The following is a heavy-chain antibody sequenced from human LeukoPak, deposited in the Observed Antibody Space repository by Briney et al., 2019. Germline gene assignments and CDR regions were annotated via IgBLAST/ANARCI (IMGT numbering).Heavy chain of an antibody. CDR1: GYTFTGYY. Sequence: ASVKVSCKASGYTFTGYYMHWVRQAPGQGREWMGWINPNSGGTNYAQKFQGRVTMTRDTSISTAYMELSRLRSDDTAVYYCARGRGYSYGPIDYWGQGTLVTVSS. J-gene: IGHJ4*02. CDR3: ARGRGYSYGPIDY. D-gene: IGHD5-18*01. V-gene: IGHV1-2*02. CDR2: INPNSGGT.